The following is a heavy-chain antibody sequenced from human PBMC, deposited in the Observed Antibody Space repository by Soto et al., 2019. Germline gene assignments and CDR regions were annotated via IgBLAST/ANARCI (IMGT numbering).Heavy chain of an antibody. Sequence: GASVKVSGNAAGYTFTSSGISWVRHARGQGLEWMGWISAYNGNTNYAQKLQGRVTMTTDTSTSTAYMELRSLRSDDTAVYYCARDRPGAHYDILTGSPPSYGMDVWGQGTTVTVSS. CDR1: GYTFTSSG. CDR2: ISAYNGNT. D-gene: IGHD3-9*01. CDR3: ARDRPGAHYDILTGSPPSYGMDV. V-gene: IGHV1-18*04. J-gene: IGHJ6*02.